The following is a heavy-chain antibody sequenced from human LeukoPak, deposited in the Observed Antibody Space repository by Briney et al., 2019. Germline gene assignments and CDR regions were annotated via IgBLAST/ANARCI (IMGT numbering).Heavy chain of an antibody. CDR2: ISYDGTNK. CDR3: AKDWGMGLVWGYFDY. CDR1: GFTFNSYG. D-gene: IGHD6-19*01. V-gene: IGHV3-30*18. Sequence: PGRSLRLSCAASGFTFNSYGMHWVRQAPGKGLEWVAVISYDGTNKYYADSVKGRFTISRDNSKNTLYLQMNSLRAEDTAVYYCAKDWGMGLVWGYFDYWGQGTLVTVSS. J-gene: IGHJ4*02.